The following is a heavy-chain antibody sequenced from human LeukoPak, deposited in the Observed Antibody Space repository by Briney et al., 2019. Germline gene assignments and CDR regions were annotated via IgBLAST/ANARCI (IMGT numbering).Heavy chain of an antibody. CDR3: ARALSTATYSSGYYLAFDI. J-gene: IGHJ3*02. CDR2: IYTSGST. D-gene: IGHD3-22*01. V-gene: IGHV4-61*02. CDR1: GGSISSGSYY. Sequence: SHTLSLTCTVSGGSISSGSYYWSWIRQPAGKGLEWIGRIYTSGSTNYNPSLKSRVTISVDTSKNQFSLKLSSVTAADTAVYYCARALSTATYSSGYYLAFDIWGQGTMVTVSS.